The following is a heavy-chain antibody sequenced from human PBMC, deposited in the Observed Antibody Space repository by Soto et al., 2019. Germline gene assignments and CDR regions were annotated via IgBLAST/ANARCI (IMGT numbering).Heavy chain of an antibody. D-gene: IGHD3-22*01. CDR2: ISSSSSYI. V-gene: IGHV3-21*01. J-gene: IGHJ1*01. CDR3: AKEDNYYYDSSGYRGGFQH. Sequence: GGSLRLSCAASGFTFSTYNMNWVRQAQGKGLEWVSSISSSSSYIYYADSVKGRFTISRDNAKNSLYLQMNSLRAEDTAVYYCAKEDNYYYDSSGYRGGFQHWGQGTLVTVSS. CDR1: GFTFSTYN.